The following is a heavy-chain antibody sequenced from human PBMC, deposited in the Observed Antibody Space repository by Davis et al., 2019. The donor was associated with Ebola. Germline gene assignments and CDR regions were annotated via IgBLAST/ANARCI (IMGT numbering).Heavy chain of an antibody. Sequence: PSETLSLTCNVSGGSISSYYWSWIRQPPGKGLEWIGSLYNSGNTKYNSSLKSGVTISVDTSKNQFSLKLMSVTAADTAVYYCARLDDYWSGYYREWGPGTLVTVSS. CDR3: ARLDDYWSGYYRE. D-gene: IGHD3-3*01. CDR2: LYNSGNT. CDR1: GGSISSYY. J-gene: IGHJ4*02. V-gene: IGHV4-59*01.